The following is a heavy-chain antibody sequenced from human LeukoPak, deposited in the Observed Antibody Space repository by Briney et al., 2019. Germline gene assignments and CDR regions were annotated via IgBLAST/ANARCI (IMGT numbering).Heavy chain of an antibody. CDR3: AAHYGDYAAFDY. Sequence: GGSLRLSCAASGFTFSSYAMSWVRQSPGEGLQWVSTISASGGSIYYTDSVEGRFTIPRDNSKNTLYMQMYGLRAEDTAVYYCAAHYGDYAAFDYWGQGTQVTASS. J-gene: IGHJ4*02. V-gene: IGHV3-23*01. CDR2: ISASGGSI. CDR1: GFTFSSYA. D-gene: IGHD4-17*01.